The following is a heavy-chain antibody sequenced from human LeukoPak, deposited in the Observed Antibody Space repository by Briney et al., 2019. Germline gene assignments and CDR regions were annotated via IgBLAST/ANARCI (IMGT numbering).Heavy chain of an antibody. CDR3: ARDTLGIGIEG. D-gene: IGHD1-26*01. CDR2: INTDGSST. Sequence: GGSLRLSCTVSGFTFSTYLMHWVRQAPGKGLVWVSCINTDGSSTRYADFVKGRFTISRDIAENTLFLQMNILRAEDTAVYYCARDTLGIGIEGWGQGTLVTVSS. V-gene: IGHV3-74*01. J-gene: IGHJ4*02. CDR1: GFTFSTYL.